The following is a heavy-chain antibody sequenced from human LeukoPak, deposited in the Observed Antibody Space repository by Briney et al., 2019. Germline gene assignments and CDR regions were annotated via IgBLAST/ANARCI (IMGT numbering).Heavy chain of an antibody. CDR3: ANPSADTAMEGYYYYGMDV. Sequence: ASVTVSCTASGGTFSSYAISWVRQAPGQGLEWMGGIIPIFGTANYAQKFQGRVTITADESTSTAYMELSSLRSEDTAVYYCANPSADTAMEGYYYYGMDVWGQGTTVTVSS. V-gene: IGHV1-69*13. D-gene: IGHD5-18*01. CDR2: IIPIFGTA. CDR1: GGTFSSYA. J-gene: IGHJ6*02.